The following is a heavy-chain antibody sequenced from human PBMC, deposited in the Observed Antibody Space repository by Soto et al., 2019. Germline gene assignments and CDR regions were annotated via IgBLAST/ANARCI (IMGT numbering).Heavy chain of an antibody. J-gene: IGHJ6*02. V-gene: IGHV1-46*01. D-gene: IGHD3-3*01. CDR3: ARVFGARPGPRGYYYGMDV. CDR1: GYTFTSYY. Sequence: ASVKVSCKASGYTFTSYYMHWVRQAPGQGLEWMGIINPSGGSTSYAQKFQGRATMTRDTSTSTVYMELSSLRSEDTAVYYCARVFGARPGPRGYYYGMDVWGQGTTVTVSS. CDR2: INPSGGST.